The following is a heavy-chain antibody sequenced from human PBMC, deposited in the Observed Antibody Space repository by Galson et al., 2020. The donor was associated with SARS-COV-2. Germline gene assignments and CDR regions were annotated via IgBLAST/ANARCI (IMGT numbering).Heavy chain of an antibody. CDR3: AREYGSGINSYYYYFGMDV. V-gene: IGHV3-21*01. CDR2: ITTTGSYK. J-gene: IGHJ6*02. CDR1: GFTFGSYT. D-gene: IGHD3-10*01. Sequence: GGSLRLSCAASGFTFGSYTMNWVRQAPGKGLEWVSSITTTGSYKHYADSVKGRFTISRDNAKNSVDLQMNSLRAEDTAVYYCAREYGSGINSYYYYFGMDVWGQGTTVTVS.